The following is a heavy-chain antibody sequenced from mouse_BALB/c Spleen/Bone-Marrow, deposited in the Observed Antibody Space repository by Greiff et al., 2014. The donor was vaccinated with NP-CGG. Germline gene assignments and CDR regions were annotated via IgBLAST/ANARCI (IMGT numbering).Heavy chain of an antibody. J-gene: IGHJ2*01. CDR3: ARIYYGIPYYFDY. V-gene: IGHV2-6-4*01. D-gene: IGHD1-1*01. Sequence: VQLQQSGPGLVAPSQSLSITCTVSGFSLSRYNVHWVRQPPGKGLEWLGMIWNGGSTDYNSALKSRLSISKDNSKSQVFLKMNSLQTDDTAMYYCARIYYGIPYYFDYWGQGTTLTVSS. CDR1: GFSLSRYN. CDR2: IWNGGST.